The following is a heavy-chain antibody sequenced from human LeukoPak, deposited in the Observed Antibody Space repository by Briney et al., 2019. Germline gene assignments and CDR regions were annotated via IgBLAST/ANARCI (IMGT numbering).Heavy chain of an antibody. CDR1: GFTFSSYW. CDR2: IKQDGSEK. CDR3: ARDQRYCSSSSCPWEPFDY. Sequence: PGGSLRLSCAASGFTFSSYWMSWVRQAPGKGLEWVANIKQDGSEKYYVDSVKGRFTISRDNAKNSLYLQMNSLRAEDTAAYYCARDQRYCSSSSCPWEPFDYWGQGTLVTVSS. D-gene: IGHD2-2*01. J-gene: IGHJ4*02. V-gene: IGHV3-7*05.